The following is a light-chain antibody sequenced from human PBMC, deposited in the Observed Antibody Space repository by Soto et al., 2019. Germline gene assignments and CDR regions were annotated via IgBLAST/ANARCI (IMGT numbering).Light chain of an antibody. CDR2: EVN. CDR3: SSYTSTKTLV. CDR1: SSDVGGYNY. V-gene: IGLV2-14*01. J-gene: IGLJ2*01. Sequence: SALTQPASVSGSPGQSITISCTGTSSDVGGYNYVSWYQQHPGKAPKLMIYEVNNRPSGVSFRFSGSKSGSTASLTISGLQAEDEADYYCSSYTSTKTLVFGGGTKLTVL.